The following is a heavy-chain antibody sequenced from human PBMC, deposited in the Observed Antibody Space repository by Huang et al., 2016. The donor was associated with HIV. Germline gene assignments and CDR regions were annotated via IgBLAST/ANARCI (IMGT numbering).Heavy chain of an antibody. CDR2: INGDGRST. CDR1: GCTFSSYW. Sequence: EVQLVESGGGLVQPGGSLRLSCAASGCTFSSYWMHWVRQVPGKGRGWVARINGDGRSTSSAYSVKGRVTISRDNAKNTLYVQVSSLRAEDTAVYYCARGTRLTGLWYFDLWGRGTLVIVSS. V-gene: IGHV3-74*01. J-gene: IGHJ2*01. CDR3: ARGTRLTGLWYFDL. D-gene: IGHD7-27*01.